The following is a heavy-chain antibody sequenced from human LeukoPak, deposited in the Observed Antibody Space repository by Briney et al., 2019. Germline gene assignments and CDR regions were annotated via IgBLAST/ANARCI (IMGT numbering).Heavy chain of an antibody. Sequence: ASVKVSCKASGGTFSSYAIGWVRQAPGQGLEWMGGIIPIFGTANYAQKFQGRVTITADESTSTAYMELSSLRSEDTAVYYCARDPSGYSSSSRSWYYGMDVWGQGTTVTVSS. CDR2: IIPIFGTA. CDR3: ARDPSGYSSSSRSWYYGMDV. J-gene: IGHJ6*02. V-gene: IGHV1-69*13. D-gene: IGHD6-6*01. CDR1: GGTFSSYA.